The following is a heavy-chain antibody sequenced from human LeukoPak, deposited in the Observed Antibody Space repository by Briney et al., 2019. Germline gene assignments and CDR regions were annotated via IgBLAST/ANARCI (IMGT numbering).Heavy chain of an antibody. CDR1: GFTFSSYA. D-gene: IGHD3-22*01. Sequence: TGGSLRLSCAASGFTFSSYAFHWVRQSPGKGLEWVAVISYDGSNKYYTDSVKGRFTISRDNSKNTLYLQVNSLRTEDTAVYYCARGNYYEKSSYCPLWYWGQGILVTVSS. CDR2: ISYDGSNK. CDR3: ARGNYYEKSSYCPLWY. J-gene: IGHJ4*02. V-gene: IGHV3-30*04.